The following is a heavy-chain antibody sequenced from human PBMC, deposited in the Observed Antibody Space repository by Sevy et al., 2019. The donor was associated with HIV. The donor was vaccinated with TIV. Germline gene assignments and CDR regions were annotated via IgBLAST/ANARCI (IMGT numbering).Heavy chain of an antibody. CDR1: GGTFSSYA. Sequence: ASVKVSCKASGGTFSSYAISWVRQAPGQGLEWMGGIIPIFGTANYAQMFQGRVTITADESTSTAYMELSSLRSEDTAVYYCARSPKIVVPAAVYGMDVWGQGTTVTVSS. CDR3: ARSPKIVVPAAVYGMDV. J-gene: IGHJ6*02. V-gene: IGHV1-69*13. D-gene: IGHD2-2*01. CDR2: IIPIFGTA.